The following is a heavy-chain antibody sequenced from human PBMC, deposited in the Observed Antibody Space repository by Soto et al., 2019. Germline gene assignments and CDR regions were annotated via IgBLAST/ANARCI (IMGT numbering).Heavy chain of an antibody. CDR2: TYYRSKWYN. Sequence: SQTLSLTCAISGDSVSRNSAAWNWIRQSPSRGLEWLGRTYYRSKWYNDYAVSVKSRITINPDTSKNQFSLQLNSVTHEDTAVYYCARGKVAVNQTPIAAAGSGYYYGMDVWGQGTTVTVSS. J-gene: IGHJ6*02. V-gene: IGHV6-1*01. CDR1: GDSVSRNSAA. CDR3: ARGKVAVNQTPIAAAGSGYYYGMDV. D-gene: IGHD6-13*01.